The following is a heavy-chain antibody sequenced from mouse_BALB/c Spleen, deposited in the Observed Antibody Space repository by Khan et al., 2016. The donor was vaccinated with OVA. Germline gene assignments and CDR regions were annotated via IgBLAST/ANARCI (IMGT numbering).Heavy chain of an antibody. D-gene: IGHD2-12*01. Sequence: EVQLQESGPGLVKPSQSLSLTCTVTGYSITSEYAWNWIRQFPGNKLEWMGYISSTGSTTYNPSLKSRISITRDTSKNQFFLQLKSVTTEDTATSTCARSLYSSYRYALDFWGRGTSVTVSS. J-gene: IGHJ4*01. V-gene: IGHV3-2*02. CDR3: ARSLYSSYRYALDF. CDR2: ISSTGST. CDR1: GYSITSEYA.